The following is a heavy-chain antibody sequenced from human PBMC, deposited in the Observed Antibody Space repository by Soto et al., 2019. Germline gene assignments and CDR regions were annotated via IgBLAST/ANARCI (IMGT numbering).Heavy chain of an antibody. CDR1: CGSISSGGYS. D-gene: IGHD3-10*01. CDR2: IYHSGST. J-gene: IGHJ4*02. Sequence: KPSETLSLTCAVSCGSISSGGYSWSWIRQPPGKGLEWIGYIYHSGSTYYNPSLKSRVTISVDRSKNQFSLKLSSVTAADTAVYYCARGPNMVRGVIITPDFDYWGQGTLVTVSS. CDR3: ARGPNMVRGVIITPDFDY. V-gene: IGHV4-30-2*01.